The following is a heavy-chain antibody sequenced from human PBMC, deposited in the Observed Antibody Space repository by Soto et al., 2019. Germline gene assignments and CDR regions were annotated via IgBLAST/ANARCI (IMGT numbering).Heavy chain of an antibody. V-gene: IGHV4-59*01. J-gene: IGHJ5*02. CDR3: ARAIAARPMFWFDP. CDR2: IYYSGST. CDR1: GGSISSYY. D-gene: IGHD6-6*01. Sequence: ETLSLTCTVSGGSISSYYWSWIRQPPGKGLEWIGYIYYSGSTNYNPSLKSRVTISVDTSKNQFSLKLSSVTAADTAVYYCARAIAARPMFWFDPWGQGTLVTVSS.